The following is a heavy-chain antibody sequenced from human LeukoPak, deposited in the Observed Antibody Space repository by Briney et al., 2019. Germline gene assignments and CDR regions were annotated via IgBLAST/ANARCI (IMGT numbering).Heavy chain of an antibody. V-gene: IGHV4-34*01. CDR1: GGSFSGYY. D-gene: IGHD6-6*01. Sequence: PSETLSLTCAVYGGSFSGYYWRWIRQPPGKGLEWIGEINHSGSTNYNPSLKSRVTISVDTSKNQFSLKLSSVTAADTAVYYCARGLSIAARRDAGRYFDYWGQGTLVTVSS. CDR3: ARGLSIAARRDAGRYFDY. J-gene: IGHJ4*02. CDR2: INHSGST.